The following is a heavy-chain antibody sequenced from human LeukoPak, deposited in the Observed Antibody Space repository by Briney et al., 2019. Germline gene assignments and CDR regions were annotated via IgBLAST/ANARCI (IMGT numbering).Heavy chain of an antibody. J-gene: IGHJ4*02. CDR2: FNPDSVAT. D-gene: IGHD6-19*01. CDR1: GYTLTDYY. Sequence: ASVTVSCKASGYTLTDYYMHWVRQAPGQGLEWMGWFNPDSVATKYAQIFQGRVTMTRDTSIDTVYMELRALTSDDTAIYYCSTNVAGSSLDYWGQGTLVTVSS. V-gene: IGHV1-2*02. CDR3: STNVAGSSLDY.